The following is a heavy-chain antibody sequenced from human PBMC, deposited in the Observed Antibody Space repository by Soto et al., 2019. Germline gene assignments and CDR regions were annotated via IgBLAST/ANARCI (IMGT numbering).Heavy chain of an antibody. CDR1: GYTFTSYD. CDR2: MNPNSGNT. J-gene: IGHJ4*02. Sequence: QVQLVQSGAEVQKPGASVKVSCKASGYTFTSYDINWVRQATGQGLEWMGWMNPNSGNTGYAQKFQGRVTMTRNTSISTAYIELRSLRSEDTAVYYCARGPRGNYDFVPFESLGALWLDYRGQGTLVTVSS. D-gene: IGHD3-3*01. V-gene: IGHV1-8*01. CDR3: ARGPRGNYDFVPFESLGALWLDY.